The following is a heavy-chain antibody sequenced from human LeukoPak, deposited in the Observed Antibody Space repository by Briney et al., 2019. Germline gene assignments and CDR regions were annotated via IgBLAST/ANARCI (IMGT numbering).Heavy chain of an antibody. V-gene: IGHV1-46*01. CDR2: INPSVGST. J-gene: IGHJ5*02. Sequence: ASVKVSCKASGYTFTSYYMHWVRQAPGQGLEWMGIINPSVGSTSYAQKFQGRVTMTRDTSTSTVYMELSSLRSEDTAVYYCARGPMVRGVYMNWFDPWGQGTLVTVSS. D-gene: IGHD3-10*01. CDR1: GYTFTSYY. CDR3: ARGPMVRGVYMNWFDP.